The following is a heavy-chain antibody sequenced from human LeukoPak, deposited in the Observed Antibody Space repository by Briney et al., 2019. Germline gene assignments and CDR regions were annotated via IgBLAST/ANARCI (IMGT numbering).Heavy chain of an antibody. D-gene: IGHD3-16*01. CDR3: ARHGAPYLMDV. J-gene: IGHJ6*04. CDR1: GYSISSGYY. Sequence: PSETLSLTCAVSGYSISSGYYWGWIRQPPGKGLEWIGSIYHSGSTYYNPSLKSRVTISVDTSKNQFSLKLSSVTAADTAVYYCARHGAPYLMDVWGKGTTVTVSS. V-gene: IGHV4-38-2*01. CDR2: IYHSGST.